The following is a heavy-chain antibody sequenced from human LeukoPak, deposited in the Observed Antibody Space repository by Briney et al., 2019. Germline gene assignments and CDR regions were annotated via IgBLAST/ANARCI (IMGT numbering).Heavy chain of an antibody. J-gene: IGHJ4*02. D-gene: IGHD3-10*01. CDR2: ISSSSSYI. CDR1: GFTFNTYS. V-gene: IGHV3-21*01. Sequence: GGSLRLSCEASGFTFNTYSMNWARQAPGKGLEWVSSISSSSSYIYYADSVKGRFTISRDNAKNSLYLQMNSLRAEDTAVYYCARVIRGSGRFYFDYWGQGTLVTVSS. CDR3: ARVIRGSGRFYFDY.